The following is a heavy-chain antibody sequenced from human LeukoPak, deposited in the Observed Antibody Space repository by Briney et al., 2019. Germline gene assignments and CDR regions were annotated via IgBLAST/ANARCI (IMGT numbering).Heavy chain of an antibody. V-gene: IGHV1-18*01. CDR2: ISAYHGIT. D-gene: IGHD2-2*01. CDR3: ARDLALYCSTTSCQDAFDI. J-gene: IGHJ3*02. Sequence: APVKVSCKASGYTFANYGITWVRQAPGQGLEWMGWISAYHGITNYAQKLQGRVTMTTDTSTSTAYMELRSLRSDDTAVFYCARDLALYCSTTSCQDAFDIWGQGTMVTVSS. CDR1: GYTFANYG.